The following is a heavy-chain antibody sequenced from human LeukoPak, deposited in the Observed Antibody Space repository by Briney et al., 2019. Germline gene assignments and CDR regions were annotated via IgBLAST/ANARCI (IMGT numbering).Heavy chain of an antibody. CDR1: GFTFSSYW. D-gene: IGHD3-22*01. CDR2: IKQDGSEK. CDR3: ARVQYYYDSSADY. Sequence: GGSLRLSCVASGFTFSSYWMSWVRQAPGKGLEWVANIKQDGSEKYYVDSVKGRFTISRDNAKNSLYLQMNSLRAEDTAVYYCARVQYYYDSSADYWGQGTLATVSS. J-gene: IGHJ4*02. V-gene: IGHV3-7*01.